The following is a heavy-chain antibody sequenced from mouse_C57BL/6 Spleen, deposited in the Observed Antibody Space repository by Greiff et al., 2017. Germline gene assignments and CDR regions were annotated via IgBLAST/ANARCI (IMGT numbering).Heavy chain of an antibody. CDR3: ARPGGAY. J-gene: IGHJ3*01. D-gene: IGHD3-2*02. CDR2: ISSGSSTI. V-gene: IGHV5-17*01. CDR1: GFTFSDYG. Sequence: EVKLEESGGGLVKPGGSLKLSCAASGFTFSDYGMHWVRQAPEKGLEWVAYISSGSSTIYYADTVKGRFTISRDNAKNTLFLQMTSLRSEDTAMYYCARPGGAYWGQGTLVTVSA.